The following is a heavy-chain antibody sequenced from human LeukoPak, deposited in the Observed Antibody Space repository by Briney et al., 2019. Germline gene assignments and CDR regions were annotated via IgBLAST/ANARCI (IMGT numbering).Heavy chain of an antibody. V-gene: IGHV3-9*01. CDR2: ISWNSGSI. CDR3: SKGSGWYGVHY. J-gene: IGHJ4*02. Sequence: HSGGSLRLSCVASGFTFDDYAMHWVRQAPGKGLEWVSGISWNSGSIGYADSVKGRFTISRDNAKNSLYLQMNSLRAEDTALYFCSKGSGWYGVHYWGQGTLVTVSS. CDR1: GFTFDDYA. D-gene: IGHD6-19*01.